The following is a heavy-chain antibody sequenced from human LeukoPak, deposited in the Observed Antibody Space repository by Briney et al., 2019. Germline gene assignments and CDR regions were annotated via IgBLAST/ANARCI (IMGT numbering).Heavy chain of an antibody. J-gene: IGHJ4*02. V-gene: IGHV1-18*01. CDR3: ARVNYYDSSGYLGGYFDY. CDR2: ISAYNGNT. CDR1: GYTFNSYG. D-gene: IGHD3-22*01. Sequence: ASVKVSCKASGYTFNSYGISWVRQAPGQGLEWMGWISAYNGNTNYAQKLQGRVTMTTDTSTSTAYMELRRLRSDDTAVYYCARVNYYDSSGYLGGYFDYWGQGTLVTVSS.